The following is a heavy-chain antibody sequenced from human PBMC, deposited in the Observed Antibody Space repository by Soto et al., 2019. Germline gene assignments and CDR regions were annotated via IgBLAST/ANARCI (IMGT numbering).Heavy chain of an antibody. CDR1: GYTFTGYY. CDR2: INPNSGDT. CDR3: ARDQLPDYYYYGMDV. V-gene: IGHV1-2*04. D-gene: IGHD1-26*01. Sequence: ASVKVSCKASGYTFTGYYMHWARQAPGQGPEWMGWINPNSGDTNYAQKFQGWVTMTRDTSNSTAYMEVSRLTSDDTAVYYCARDQLPDYYYYGMDVWGQGTTVTVSS. J-gene: IGHJ6*02.